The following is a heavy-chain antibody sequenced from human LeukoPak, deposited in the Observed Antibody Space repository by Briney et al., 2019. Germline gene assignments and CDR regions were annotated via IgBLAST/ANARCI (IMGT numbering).Heavy chain of an antibody. J-gene: IGHJ4*02. CDR3: AKMAFGGVTGYFDY. CDR1: GFTFSSYA. CDR2: ISAGGGST. Sequence: GGSLRLSCAASGFTFSSYAMSWVRQAPGKGLEWVSAISAGGGSTYYADSVKGRFTISRDNSKNTLYLQMNSLRAEDTAVYYCAKMAFGGVTGYFDYWGQGTLVTVSS. D-gene: IGHD3-16*01. V-gene: IGHV3-23*01.